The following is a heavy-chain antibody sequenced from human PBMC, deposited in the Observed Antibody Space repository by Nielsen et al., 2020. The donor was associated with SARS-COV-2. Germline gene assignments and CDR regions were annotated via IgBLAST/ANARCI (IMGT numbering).Heavy chain of an antibody. V-gene: IGHV4-39*01. CDR3: ARVGAIWNWNDVTPTGFDP. D-gene: IGHD1-1*01. Sequence: SETLSLTCTVSGGSISSSSYYWGWIRQPPGKGLEWIGNIYYSGSTYYNPSLKSRVTISVDTSKNQFSLNLSSVTAADTAMYYCARVGAIWNWNDVTPTGFDPWGQGTLVTVSS. J-gene: IGHJ5*02. CDR1: GGSISSSSYY. CDR2: IYYSGST.